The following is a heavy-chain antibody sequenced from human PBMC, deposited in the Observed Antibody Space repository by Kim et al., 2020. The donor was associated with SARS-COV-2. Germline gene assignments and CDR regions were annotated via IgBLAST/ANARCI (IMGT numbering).Heavy chain of an antibody. CDR3: TRRVMVGRYSGMDV. Sequence: GGSLRLSCAASGFTFSGSAMHWVRQASGKGLEWVCRIRSKANSYATAYAASVKGRFTISRDDSKNTAYLQMNSLKTEGTAVYYCTRRVMVGRYSGMDVWGQGTTVTVSS. CDR2: IRSKANSYAT. J-gene: IGHJ6*02. CDR1: GFTFSGSA. D-gene: IGHD2-21*01. V-gene: IGHV3-73*01.